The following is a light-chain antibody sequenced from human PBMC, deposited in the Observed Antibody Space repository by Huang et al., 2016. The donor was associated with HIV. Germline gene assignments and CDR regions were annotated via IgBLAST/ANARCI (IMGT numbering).Light chain of an antibody. Sequence: EIVMTQSPATLSVSPGEGATLSCRASQSIGTNLAWYQQKPGQAPRPLIYGASTRATGIPTRFSGSGSETEFTLTISNLQSEDFAIYYCQQYYDWPPPFGPGTQVDMK. CDR3: QQYYDWPPP. CDR2: GAS. CDR1: QSIGTN. J-gene: IGKJ3*01. V-gene: IGKV3-15*01.